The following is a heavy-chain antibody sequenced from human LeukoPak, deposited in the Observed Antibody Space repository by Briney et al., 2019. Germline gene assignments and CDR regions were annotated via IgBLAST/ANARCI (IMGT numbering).Heavy chain of an antibody. D-gene: IGHD1-26*01. V-gene: IGHV4-34*01. Sequence: SETLSLTCAVCGGSFSGYYWSWIRQLPGKGLEWIGEINHSGSTNYNPSLKSRVTISVDTSKNQFSLKLSSVTAADTAFYYCASQGHHGKIVGTTLSYFYMDVWGKGTTVTVSS. CDR3: ASQGHHGKIVGTTLSYFYMDV. J-gene: IGHJ6*03. CDR2: INHSGST. CDR1: GGSFSGYY.